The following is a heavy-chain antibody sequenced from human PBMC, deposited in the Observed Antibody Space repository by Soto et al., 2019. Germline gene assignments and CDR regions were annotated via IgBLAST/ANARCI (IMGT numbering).Heavy chain of an antibody. D-gene: IGHD5-12*01. CDR3: ARGGGYSGYDPYFDY. CDR1: GYTFTSYA. Sequence: QVQLVQSGAEVKKPGASVKVSCEASGYTFTSYAMHWVRQAPGQRLEWMGWINAGNGNTKYSQKFQGRVTITRDTSASTAYMELSSLRSEDTAVYYCARGGGYSGYDPYFDYWGQGTLVTVSS. V-gene: IGHV1-3*01. J-gene: IGHJ4*02. CDR2: INAGNGNT.